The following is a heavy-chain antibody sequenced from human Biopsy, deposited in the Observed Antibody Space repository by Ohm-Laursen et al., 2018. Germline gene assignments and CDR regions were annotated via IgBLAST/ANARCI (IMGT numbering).Heavy chain of an antibody. CDR3: ARDTGTMVRGVLYQ. CDR1: GFNLGDYA. V-gene: IGHV3-9*01. CDR2: IKWNSGKI. D-gene: IGHD3-10*01. Sequence: SLRLSCAASGFNLGDYAMHWVRQVPGKGLEWVSGIKWNSGKIDYADSVKGRFTISRDNAKNSLYLHMNSLRAEDSAFYYCARDTGTMVRGVLYQWGQGTQVTVSS. J-gene: IGHJ4*02.